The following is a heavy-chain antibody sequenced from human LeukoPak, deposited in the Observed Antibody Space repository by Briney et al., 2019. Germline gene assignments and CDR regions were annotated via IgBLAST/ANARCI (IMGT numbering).Heavy chain of an antibody. CDR3: ARDRTQLLGIYYYYYMDV. D-gene: IGHD2-2*01. V-gene: IGHV4-59*01. CDR2: IYYSGST. J-gene: IGHJ6*03. CDR1: SESFSDFY. Sequence: PSETLSLTCAVYSESFSDFYWSWIRQPPGKGLEWIGYIYYSGSTNYNPSLKSRVTISVDTSKNQFSLKLSSVTAADTAVYYCARDRTQLLGIYYYYYMDVWGKGTTVTVSS.